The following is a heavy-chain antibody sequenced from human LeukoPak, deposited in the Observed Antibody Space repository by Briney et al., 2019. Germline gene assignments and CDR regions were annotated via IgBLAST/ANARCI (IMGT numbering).Heavy chain of an antibody. D-gene: IGHD2-8*01. CDR2: ISFDGSDK. J-gene: IGHJ3*02. CDR3: ARDHYWLQYCINGVCRDTFDI. V-gene: IGHV3-30*04. CDR1: GFTFRDYA. Sequence: GGSLRLSCAASGFTFRDYAMHWVRQAPGKGLEWVAVISFDGSDKYYADSVRGRFTISRDNSRDTLDLQVNALTAEDTAVYYCARDHYWLQYCINGVCRDTFDIWGLGTMVTVSS.